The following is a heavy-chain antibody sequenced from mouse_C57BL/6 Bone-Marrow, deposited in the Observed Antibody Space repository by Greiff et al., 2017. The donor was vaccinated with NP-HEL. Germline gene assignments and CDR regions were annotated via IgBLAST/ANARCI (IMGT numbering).Heavy chain of an antibody. CDR1: GFNIKDYY. CDR2: IDPEDGET. J-gene: IGHJ4*01. CDR3: AREFITTVVDLYAMDY. D-gene: IGHD1-1*01. V-gene: IGHV14-2*01. Sequence: VQLQQSGAELVKPGASVKLSCTASGFNIKDYYMHWVKQRTEQGLEWIGRIDPEDGETKYAPKFQGKATITANASSTTAYLQLSSLTSEDTAVYYCAREFITTVVDLYAMDYWGQGTSVTVSS.